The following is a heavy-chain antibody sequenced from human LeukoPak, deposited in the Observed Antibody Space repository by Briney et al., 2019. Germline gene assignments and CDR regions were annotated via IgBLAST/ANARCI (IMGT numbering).Heavy chain of an antibody. V-gene: IGHV1-69*05. D-gene: IGHD3-22*01. Sequence: SVKVSCKASGGTSSSYAISWVRQAPGQGLEWMGRIIPIFGTANYAQKFQGRVTITTDESTSTAYMELSSLRSEDTAVYYCARYYYDSSGYYRHWGQGTLVTVSS. J-gene: IGHJ4*02. CDR1: GGTSSSYA. CDR2: IIPIFGTA. CDR3: ARYYYDSSGYYRH.